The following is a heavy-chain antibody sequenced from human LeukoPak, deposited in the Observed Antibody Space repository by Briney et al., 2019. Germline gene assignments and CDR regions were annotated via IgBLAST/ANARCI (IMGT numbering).Heavy chain of an antibody. J-gene: IGHJ3*02. CDR1: GFTFSSYW. CDR3: STGSGHAFDI. CDR2: INSDGSST. V-gene: IGHV3-74*01. D-gene: IGHD3-10*01. Sequence: PGGSLRLSCAASGFTFSSYWMHWLRQVPGKGLVWISRINSDGSSTSYADSVKSRFSNSRNNAKNLLYVQMNSLRAEDTAVYNGSTGSGHAFDIWGRGTMVTVSS.